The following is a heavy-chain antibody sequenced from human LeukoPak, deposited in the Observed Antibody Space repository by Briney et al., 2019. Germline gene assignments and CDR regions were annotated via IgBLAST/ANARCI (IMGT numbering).Heavy chain of an antibody. V-gene: IGHV4-34*01. D-gene: IGHD6-19*01. Sequence: PSETLSLTCAVYGGSFSGYYWSWIRQPPGKGLEWIGEINHSGSTNYNPSLKSRVTISVDTSKNQFSLKLSSVTAADTAVYYCARGAAVAGTYYFDYWGQGTLVTVSS. CDR2: INHSGST. CDR3: ARGAAVAGTYYFDY. J-gene: IGHJ4*02. CDR1: GGSFSGYY.